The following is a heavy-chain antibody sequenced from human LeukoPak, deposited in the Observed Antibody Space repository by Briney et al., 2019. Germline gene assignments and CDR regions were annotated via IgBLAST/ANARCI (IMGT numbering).Heavy chain of an antibody. D-gene: IGHD3-22*01. CDR3: ARESYYDSSGYWDY. Sequence: ASVKVSCKASGDTFSDSGITWVRQAPGQGLEWMGTIIPKFATGKYAQKFRGRVTITADESTSTAHMELSSLRSEDTAVYYCARESYYDSSGYWDYWGQGTLVTVSS. CDR2: IIPKFATG. J-gene: IGHJ4*02. V-gene: IGHV1-69*13. CDR1: GDTFSDSG.